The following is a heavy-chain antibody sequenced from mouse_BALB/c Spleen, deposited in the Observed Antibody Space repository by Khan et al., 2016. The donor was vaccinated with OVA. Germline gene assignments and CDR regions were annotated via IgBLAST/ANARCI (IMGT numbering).Heavy chain of an antibody. CDR1: GYTFTDYY. Sequence: QVQLQQSGAELARPGASVKLSCKASGYTFTDYYINWVKQRTGQGLEWIGEISPGSGDTYYNERFKGKATLTADKSSSTAYMQLSNLTSEASAVYFGARRNYFGYTFAYWGQGTLVTVSA. CDR3: ARRNYFGYTFAY. J-gene: IGHJ3*01. D-gene: IGHD1-2*01. V-gene: IGHV1-77*01. CDR2: ISPGSGDT.